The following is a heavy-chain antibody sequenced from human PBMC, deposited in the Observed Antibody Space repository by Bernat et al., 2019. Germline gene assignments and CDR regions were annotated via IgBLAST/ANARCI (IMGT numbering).Heavy chain of an antibody. CDR3: ARHYYGSGSYFSAYGMDV. Sequence: QLQLQESGPGLVKPSETLSLTCTVSGGSISSSSYYWGWIRQPPGKGLEWIGSIYYSGSTYYNPSLKSRVTISVDTSKNQFSLKLSYVTAADTAVYYCARHYYGSGSYFSAYGMDVWGQGTTVTVSS. V-gene: IGHV4-39*01. J-gene: IGHJ6*02. CDR1: GGSISSSSYY. D-gene: IGHD3-10*01. CDR2: IYYSGST.